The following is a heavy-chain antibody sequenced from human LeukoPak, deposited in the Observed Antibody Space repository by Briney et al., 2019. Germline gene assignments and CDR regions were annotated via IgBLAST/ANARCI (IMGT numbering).Heavy chain of an antibody. CDR2: IKQDGSEK. CDR1: GFSFSHYW. D-gene: IGHD5-12*01. V-gene: IGHV3-7*01. CDR3: ARGVAHAFDI. Sequence: GGSLRLSCAGSGFSFSHYWMTWVRQAPGKGLEWVANIKQDGSEKYYVDSVKGRFTISRDNAKNTLYLQMNSLRAEDTAVYYCARGVAHAFDIWGQGTMVTVSS. J-gene: IGHJ3*02.